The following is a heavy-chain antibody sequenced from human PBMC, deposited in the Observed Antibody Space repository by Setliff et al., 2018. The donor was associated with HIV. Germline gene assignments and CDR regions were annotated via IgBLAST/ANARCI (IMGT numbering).Heavy chain of an antibody. CDR3: ARERYFYHNDGSRSRHFDY. J-gene: IGHJ4*02. CDR2: FHYSGST. V-gene: IGHV4-4*02. Sequence: PSETLSLTCAVSGGSISSSNWWSWVRQPPGKGLEWIGSFHYSGSTSYNPSLKSRVTISVDTSKNQFSLKLSSVTAADTAVYYCARERYFYHNDGSRSRHFDYWGQGALVTVSS. CDR1: GGSISSSNW. D-gene: IGHD3-10*01.